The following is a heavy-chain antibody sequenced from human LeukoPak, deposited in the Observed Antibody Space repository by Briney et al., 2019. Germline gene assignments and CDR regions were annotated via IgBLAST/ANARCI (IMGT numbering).Heavy chain of an antibody. Sequence: GGSLRLSCAASGFTVSSNSMSWVRQAPGKGLEWVSVIYSGGSTYYADSVKGRFTISRDNSKNTLYLQMNSLRAEDTAVYYCAREGYCSRTSCYTLREAFEIWGAEAMGTVSS. CDR1: GFTVSSNS. V-gene: IGHV3-53*01. CDR2: IYSGGST. CDR3: AREGYCSRTSCYTLREAFEI. J-gene: IGHJ3*02. D-gene: IGHD2-2*02.